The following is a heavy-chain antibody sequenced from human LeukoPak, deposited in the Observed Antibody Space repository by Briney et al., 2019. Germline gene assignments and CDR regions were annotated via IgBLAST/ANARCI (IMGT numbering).Heavy chain of an antibody. V-gene: IGHV3-21*01. CDR1: GFTFSSYS. CDR2: ISSSSSYI. Sequence: GGSLRLSCSASGFTFSSYSMNRVRQAPGKGLEWVSSISSSSSYIYYADSVKGRFTISRDNAKNSLYLQMNSLRAEDTAVYYCARDGYYDSSGYYYAGPFGDYWGQGTLVTVSS. J-gene: IGHJ4*02. D-gene: IGHD3-22*01. CDR3: ARDGYYDSSGYYYAGPFGDY.